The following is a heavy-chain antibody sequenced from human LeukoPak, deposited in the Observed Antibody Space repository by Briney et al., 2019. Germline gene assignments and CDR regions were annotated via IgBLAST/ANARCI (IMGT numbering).Heavy chain of an antibody. CDR3: ARDQWQQLVERGSFDP. CDR2: TYYRSQWYN. Sequence: SQTLSLTCAISGGSVSSKSVAWNWIRQSPSRGLEWLGRTYYRSQWYNDYAVSVKSRITIIPDTSKNQFSLQLNFVTPEDTAVYYCARDQWQQLVERGSFDPWGQGTLVTVSS. D-gene: IGHD6-13*01. CDR1: GGSVSSKSVA. J-gene: IGHJ5*02. V-gene: IGHV6-1*01.